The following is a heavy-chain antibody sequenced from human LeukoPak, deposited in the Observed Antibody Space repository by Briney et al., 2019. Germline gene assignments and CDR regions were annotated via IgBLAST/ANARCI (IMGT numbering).Heavy chain of an antibody. CDR2: IYYSGNT. CDR3: AREPNTAAVDY. V-gene: IGHV4-39*02. Sequence: SETLSLTCTVSGASISSSGYYWGWIRQTPGKGLEWIGSIYYSGNTYYNPSLKSRVTISVDTSKSQFSLKLNSVTAADTAMYYCAREPNTAAVDYWGQGTLVTVSS. J-gene: IGHJ4*02. CDR1: GASISSSGYY. D-gene: IGHD6-25*01.